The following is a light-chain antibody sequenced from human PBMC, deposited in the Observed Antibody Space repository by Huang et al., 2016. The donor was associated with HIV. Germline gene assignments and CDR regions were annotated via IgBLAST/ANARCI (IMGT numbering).Light chain of an antibody. V-gene: IGKV4-1*01. Sequence: DIVMTQSPDSLAVAMGERATINCKSSQSILYSSTAKSYLAWDHQKPGQPPSFLIYWASTREAGVPDRFSGSGSVTDFTLTISSLQAEDVAVYYCQQYYSSPFTFGPGTKVDIK. CDR1: QSILYSSTAKSY. CDR2: WAS. J-gene: IGKJ3*01. CDR3: QQYYSSPFT.